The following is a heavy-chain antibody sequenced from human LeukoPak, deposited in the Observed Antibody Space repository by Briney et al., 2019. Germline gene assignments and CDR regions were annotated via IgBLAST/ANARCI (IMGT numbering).Heavy chain of an antibody. J-gene: IGHJ3*02. CDR1: GGSISSGSYY. V-gene: IGHV4-61*02. Sequence: SETLSLTCTVSGGSISSGSYYWSWIRQPAGKGLEWIGRIYTSGSTNYNPSLKSRVTISVDTSKNQFSLKLSSVTAADTAVYYCARADWDAFDIWGQGTMVTVSS. CDR3: ARADWDAFDI. D-gene: IGHD3-9*01. CDR2: IYTSGST.